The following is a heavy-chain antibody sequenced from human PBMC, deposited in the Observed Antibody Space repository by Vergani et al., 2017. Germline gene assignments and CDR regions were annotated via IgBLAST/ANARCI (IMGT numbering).Heavy chain of an antibody. V-gene: IGHV1-18*01. Sequence: QVQLVQSGAEVKKPGASVKVSCKASGYTFTSYGISWVRQAPGQGLEWMGWISAYNGNTNYAQKLQGRVTMTTDTSTSTAYMELRSLRPDDTAVYYCAIGYCSGGSCYDPDYYYYYMDVWGKGTTVTVSS. D-gene: IGHD2-15*01. CDR3: AIGYCSGGSCYDPDYYYYYMDV. J-gene: IGHJ6*03. CDR2: ISAYNGNT. CDR1: GYTFTSYG.